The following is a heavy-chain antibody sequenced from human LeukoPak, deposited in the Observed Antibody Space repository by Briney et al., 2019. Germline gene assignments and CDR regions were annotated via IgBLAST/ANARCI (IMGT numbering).Heavy chain of an antibody. CDR1: GGSISSYY. Sequence: SETLFLTCTVSGGSISSYYWSWIRQPPGKGLEWIGYISYSGSTNYNPSLKSRVTMSVDTSKNQFSLRLSSVTAADTAVYYCARQAVGGWNYFDYWGQGTLVTVSS. V-gene: IGHV4-59*01. D-gene: IGHD6-19*01. CDR3: ARQAVGGWNYFDY. CDR2: ISYSGST. J-gene: IGHJ4*02.